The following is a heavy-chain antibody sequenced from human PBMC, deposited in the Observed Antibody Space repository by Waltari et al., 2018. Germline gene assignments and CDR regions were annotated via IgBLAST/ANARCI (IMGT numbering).Heavy chain of an antibody. V-gene: IGHV3-74*01. J-gene: IGHJ6*04. Sequence: EVRLVESGGDLVQPGGSLRLSCSVSGFTFSSYWMHWVRQVPGKGLAWVSRINNDGYSTSYADPVNGRFTISRDNAKNTLYLQMDSLRAEDTAVYYCVRGESSLLHVWGKGTTVTVSS. CDR2: INNDGYST. D-gene: IGHD6-13*01. CDR3: VRGESSLLHV. CDR1: GFTFSSYW.